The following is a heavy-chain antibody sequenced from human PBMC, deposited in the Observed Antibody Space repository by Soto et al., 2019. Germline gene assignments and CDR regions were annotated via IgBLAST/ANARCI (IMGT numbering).Heavy chain of an antibody. J-gene: IGHJ4*02. Sequence: PGGSLRLSCAASGVTFSDSAMHGVRQASGKGLEWVGRIRSKANSYATAYAASVKGRFTISRDDSKNMAYLQMNSLKTEDTAVYYCTSTYYDSIEYYPFHYWGQGTLVTVYS. V-gene: IGHV3-73*01. CDR1: GVTFSDSA. CDR2: IRSKANSYAT. CDR3: TSTYYDSIEYYPFHY. D-gene: IGHD3-22*01.